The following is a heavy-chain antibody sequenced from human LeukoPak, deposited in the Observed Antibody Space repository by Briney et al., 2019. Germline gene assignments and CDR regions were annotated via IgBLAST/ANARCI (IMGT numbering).Heavy chain of an antibody. CDR3: AKALTIGSVAGPLDL. CDR2: IGRNGGST. D-gene: IGHD6-19*01. V-gene: IGHV3-64*04. CDR1: GFTFSTYA. J-gene: IGHJ2*01. Sequence: GGSLRLSCSASGFTFSTYAMHWVRQAPGKGLEYVSAIGRNGGSTYYADSVKGRFTISRDNSKNTLYLQMNSLRAEDTAVYYCAKALTIGSVAGPLDLWGRGTLVTVSS.